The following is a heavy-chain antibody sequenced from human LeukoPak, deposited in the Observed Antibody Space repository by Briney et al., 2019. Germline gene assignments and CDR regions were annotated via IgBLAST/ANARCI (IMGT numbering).Heavy chain of an antibody. CDR2: ISSSSSYI. Sequence: GGSLRLPCAASGFTFSSYSMNWARQAPGKGLEWVSSISSSSSYIYYADSVKGRFTISRDNAKNSLYLQMNSLRAEDTAVYYCASGDIVVVVAANRSNWFDPWGQGTLVTVSS. J-gene: IGHJ5*02. CDR3: ASGDIVVVVAANRSNWFDP. V-gene: IGHV3-21*01. D-gene: IGHD2-15*01. CDR1: GFTFSSYS.